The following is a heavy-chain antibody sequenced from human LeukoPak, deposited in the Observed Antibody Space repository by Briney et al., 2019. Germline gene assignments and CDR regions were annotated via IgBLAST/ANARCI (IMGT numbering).Heavy chain of an antibody. D-gene: IGHD3-10*01. CDR3: ARQNQVRGVNNWFDH. CDR2: IYYSGTT. Sequence: SETLSLTCTVSGASISSHSWTYMRQPPGKGLEWVGNIYYSGTTTYNPSFKSRLTISLDTTKNQFSLKLTSVTAADTAVYYCARQNQVRGVNNWFDHWGQGILVTVSS. CDR1: GASISSHS. V-gene: IGHV4-59*08. J-gene: IGHJ5*02.